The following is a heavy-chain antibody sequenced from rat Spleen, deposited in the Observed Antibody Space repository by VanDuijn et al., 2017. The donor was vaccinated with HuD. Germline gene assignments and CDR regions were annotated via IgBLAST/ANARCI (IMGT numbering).Heavy chain of an antibody. V-gene: IGHV5-29*01. D-gene: IGHD1-6*01. J-gene: IGHJ1*01. CDR1: GFTFSNYD. Sequence: EVQLVESGGGLVQPGGSLKLSCAASGFTFSNYDMAWVRQAPTKGLEWVASISKTGGSTYYPDSVKGRFTISRDNARNTLYLQMNSLRSEDTANYDCARHSILRIITTDWYFDFWGPGTMVTVSS. CDR3: ARHSILRIITTDWYFDF. CDR2: ISKTGGST.